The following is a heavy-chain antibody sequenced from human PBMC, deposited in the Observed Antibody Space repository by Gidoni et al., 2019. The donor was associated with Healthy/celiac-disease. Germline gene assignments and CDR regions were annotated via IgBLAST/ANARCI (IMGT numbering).Heavy chain of an antibody. J-gene: IGHJ4*02. Sequence: QVQLQQWGAGLLKPSETLSLTCAVYGGSFSGYYWRWIRQPPGKGLEWIGEINHSGSTNYNPSLKSRVTISVDTSKNQFSLKLSSVTAADTAVYYCARFRRGTTVTRGHFDYWGQGTLVTVSS. CDR1: GGSFSGYY. CDR3: ARFRRGTTVTRGHFDY. V-gene: IGHV4-34*01. CDR2: INHSGST. D-gene: IGHD4-17*01.